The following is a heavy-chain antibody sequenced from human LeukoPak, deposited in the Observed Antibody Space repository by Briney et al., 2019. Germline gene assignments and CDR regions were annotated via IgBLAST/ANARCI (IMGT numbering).Heavy chain of an antibody. CDR2: ISGSGGST. Sequence: PGGSLSLSCAASGFTFSSYAMSGVRRAPGKGLEWVSAISGSGGSTYYADSVKGRFTISRDNSKNTLYLQMNSLRAEDTAVYYCAKVPGVVTMVRGGEGYFDYWGQGTLVTVSS. CDR3: AKVPGVVTMVRGGEGYFDY. V-gene: IGHV3-23*01. J-gene: IGHJ4*02. D-gene: IGHD3-10*01. CDR1: GFTFSSYA.